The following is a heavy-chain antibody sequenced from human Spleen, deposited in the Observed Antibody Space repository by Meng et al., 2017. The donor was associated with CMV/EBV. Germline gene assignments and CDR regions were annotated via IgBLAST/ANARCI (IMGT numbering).Heavy chain of an antibody. V-gene: IGHV4-31*02. CDR2: IYSDGRT. D-gene: IGHD5-12*01. J-gene: IGHJ5*02. CDR1: GDSISTGGFS. Sequence: GDSISTGGFSWNWIRKHEEKGLEWIGYIYSDGRTYYNPSLKSRLTISLDTPQNQFSLNLISVTAADTAVYYCARGGYTSGSGWFDPWGQGTLVTVSS. CDR3: ARGGYTSGSGWFDP.